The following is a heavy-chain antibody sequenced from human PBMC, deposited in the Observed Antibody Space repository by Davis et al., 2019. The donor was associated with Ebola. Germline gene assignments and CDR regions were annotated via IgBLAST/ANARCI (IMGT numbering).Heavy chain of an antibody. J-gene: IGHJ5*02. CDR2: IYHSGGT. Sequence: MPSETLSLTCPVSGGSISSYYWSWIRQPPGKGLEWIGYIYHSGGTNYNPSLKSRVTISVDTSKNQFSLKLSSVTAADTAVYYCARVTIDTTGGGSWFDPWGQGTLVTVSS. D-gene: IGHD1-26*01. CDR3: ARVTIDTTGGGSWFDP. CDR1: GGSISSYY. V-gene: IGHV4-59*12.